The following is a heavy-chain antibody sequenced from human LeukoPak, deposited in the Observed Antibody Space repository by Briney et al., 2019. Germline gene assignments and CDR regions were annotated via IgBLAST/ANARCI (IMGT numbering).Heavy chain of an antibody. J-gene: IGHJ4*02. Sequence: PGGSLTLSCAASGFTFSSYAMSWVRQAPGKGLEWVSAISGSGGSTYYAASVKGRFSISRDNSKNPLYLQMNSLRAEDTAVYYFAKGVVSQLLLYQNYFDYWGQGTLVTVSS. V-gene: IGHV3-23*01. CDR2: ISGSGGST. CDR1: GFTFSSYA. D-gene: IGHD2-2*02. CDR3: AKGVVSQLLLYQNYFDY.